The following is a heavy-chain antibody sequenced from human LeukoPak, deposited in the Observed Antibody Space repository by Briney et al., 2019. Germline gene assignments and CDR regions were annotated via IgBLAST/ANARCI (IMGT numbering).Heavy chain of an antibody. J-gene: IGHJ4*02. V-gene: IGHV4-34*01. D-gene: IGHD2-2*01. Sequence: SETLSLTCAVYGGSFSGYYWSWIRQPPGKGLGWIGEINHSGSTNYNPSLKSRVTISVDTSKNQFSLKLSSVTAADTAVYYCARGYGAIWGQGTLVTVSS. CDR3: ARGYGAI. CDR2: INHSGST. CDR1: GGSFSGYY.